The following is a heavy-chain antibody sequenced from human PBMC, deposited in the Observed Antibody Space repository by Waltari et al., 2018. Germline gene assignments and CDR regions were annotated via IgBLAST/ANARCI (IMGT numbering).Heavy chain of an antibody. J-gene: IGHJ6*02. CDR3: ATDPWNSGQPYGMDV. Sequence: EVQLLQSGGGLVQPGGSLRPSCTAPGVTFSPSALSWVRQAPGKGLEWISPISSSGDRTYYADSVKGRFTISRDNVMNTLYLQMNSLRAEDTAVYYCATDPWNSGQPYGMDVWGQGTTITVSS. D-gene: IGHD5-12*01. CDR2: ISSSGDRT. V-gene: IGHV3-23*01. CDR1: GVTFSPSA.